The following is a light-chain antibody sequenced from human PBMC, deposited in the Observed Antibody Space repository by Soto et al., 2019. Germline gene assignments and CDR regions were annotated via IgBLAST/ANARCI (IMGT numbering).Light chain of an antibody. CDR1: QSVSNNY. Sequence: EIVLTQPPGTLSLSPGERATLSCRASQSVSNNYLAWYQQKPGQAPRLLIYGASSRATGFPVRFSGSGSGTDFALTISSLQPEDFATYYCHQTAANPWTFAQGTKVDI. CDR2: GAS. J-gene: IGKJ1*01. V-gene: IGKV3-20*01. CDR3: HQTAANPWT.